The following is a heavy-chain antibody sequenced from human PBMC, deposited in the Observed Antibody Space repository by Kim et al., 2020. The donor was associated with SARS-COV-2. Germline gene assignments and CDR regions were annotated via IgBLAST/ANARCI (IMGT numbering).Heavy chain of an antibody. CDR3: ARWAARLTLGYYYGMDV. D-gene: IGHD6-6*01. CDR1: GFTFSDYY. V-gene: IGHV3-11*03. CDR2: ISSSSSYT. Sequence: GGSLRLSCAASGFTFSDYYMSWIRQAPGKGLEWVSYISSSSSYTNYADSVKGRFTISRDNAKNSLYLQMNSLRAEDTAVYYCARWAARLTLGYYYGMDVWGQGTTVTVSS. J-gene: IGHJ6*02.